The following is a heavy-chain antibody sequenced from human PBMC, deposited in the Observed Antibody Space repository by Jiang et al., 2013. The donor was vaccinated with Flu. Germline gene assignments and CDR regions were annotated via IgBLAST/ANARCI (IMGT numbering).Heavy chain of an antibody. J-gene: IGHJ4*02. D-gene: IGHD7-27*01. CDR3: ARRTALGRSLYYFDY. CDR2: IYYSGST. CDR1: GGSVSSGSYY. V-gene: IGHV4-61*01. Sequence: GLVKPSETLSLTCTVSGGSVSSGSYYWSWIRQPPGKGLEWIGYIYYSGSTNYNPSLKSRVTISVDTSKNQFSLKLSSVTAADTAVYYCARRTALGRSLYYFDYWGQGTLVTVSS.